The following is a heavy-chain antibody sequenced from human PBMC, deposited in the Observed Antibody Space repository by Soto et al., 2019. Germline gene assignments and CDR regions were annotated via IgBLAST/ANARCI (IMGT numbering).Heavy chain of an antibody. Sequence: SETLSLTCTVSGGSISSSSYYWGLILKPPWKGLEWIGSIYYSGSTYYNPSLKSRVTISVDTSKNQFSLKLSSVTAADTAVYYCARRLIAAAGIDYYYYGMDVWGQGTTDTVSS. J-gene: IGHJ6*02. CDR3: ARRLIAAAGIDYYYYGMDV. D-gene: IGHD6-13*01. V-gene: IGHV4-39*01. CDR1: GGSISSSSYY. CDR2: IYYSGST.